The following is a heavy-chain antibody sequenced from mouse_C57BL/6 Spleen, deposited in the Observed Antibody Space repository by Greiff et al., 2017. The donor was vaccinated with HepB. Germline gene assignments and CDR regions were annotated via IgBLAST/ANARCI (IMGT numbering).Heavy chain of an antibody. V-gene: IGHV1-54*01. J-gene: IGHJ3*01. CDR3: ARGEDWEFAY. CDR2: INPGSGGT. D-gene: IGHD4-1*01. Sequence: VQRVESGAELVRPGTSVKVSCKASGYAFTNYLIEWVKQRPGQGLEWIGVINPGSGGTNYNEKFKGKATLTADKSSSTAYMQLSSLTSEDSAVYFCARGEDWEFAYWGQGTLVTVSA. CDR1: GYAFTNYL.